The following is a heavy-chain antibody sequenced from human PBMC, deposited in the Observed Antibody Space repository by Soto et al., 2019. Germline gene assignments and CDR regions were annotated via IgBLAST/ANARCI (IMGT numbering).Heavy chain of an antibody. CDR3: EKGGGGDNGY. V-gene: IGHV3-23*04. Sequence: EVQLVESEGGLVQPGGSLRLSCEASGFIFTTSDMSWVRQAPGKGLEWISSITITGDTTHYADSVKGRFTISRDNSRNTVYLQMNSLSGDKTAVYFWEKGGGGDNGYWGQGTLVAVSS. CDR1: GFIFTTSD. J-gene: IGHJ4*02. CDR2: ITITGDTT. D-gene: IGHD2-21*02.